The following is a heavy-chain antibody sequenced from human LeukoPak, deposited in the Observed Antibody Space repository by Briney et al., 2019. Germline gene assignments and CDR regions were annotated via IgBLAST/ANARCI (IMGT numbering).Heavy chain of an antibody. CDR3: AKASWVSTADAVL. Sequence: GGSLRLSCAASGFIFSNYAMSWVRQAPARGLEWVASLSGDGETFYADSVKGRFTLSRDDSRNTVYLQLDKLRDEDTAVYYCAKASWVSTADAVLWGQGTLVTVSS. J-gene: IGHJ4*02. CDR2: LSGDGET. V-gene: IGHV3-23*01. CDR1: GFIFSNYA. D-gene: IGHD3-16*01.